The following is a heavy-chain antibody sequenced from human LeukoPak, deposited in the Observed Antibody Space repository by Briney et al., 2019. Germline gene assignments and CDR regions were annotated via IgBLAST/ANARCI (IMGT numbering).Heavy chain of an antibody. V-gene: IGHV1-69*13. CDR3: ARSGGFCSGATCYNYMDV. CDR1: GGTFSSYA. CDR2: IIPIFGTA. J-gene: IGHJ6*03. D-gene: IGHD2-15*01. Sequence: SEKVSCKASGGTFSSYAISWVRQAPGQGLEWMGGIIPIFGTANHAQKFQGRVTITADESTSTAYMELSSLRSEDTAVYYCARSGGFCSGATCYNYMDVWGKGTTVTISS.